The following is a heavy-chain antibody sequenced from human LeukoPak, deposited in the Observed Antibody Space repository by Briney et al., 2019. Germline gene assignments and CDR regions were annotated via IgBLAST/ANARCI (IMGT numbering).Heavy chain of an antibody. CDR3: AQQLGYCSRGSCYFTY. CDR2: ISSTSSYI. D-gene: IGHD2-15*01. Sequence: GGSLRLSCAASGFTFSNYNFYWVRQAPGKGLEWVSSISSTSSYIYYADSVKGRFTISRDNSKNTLYLQMNSLRAEDTAVYYCAQQLGYCSRGSCYFTYWGQGTLVTVSS. J-gene: IGHJ4*02. V-gene: IGHV3-21*04. CDR1: GFTFSNYN.